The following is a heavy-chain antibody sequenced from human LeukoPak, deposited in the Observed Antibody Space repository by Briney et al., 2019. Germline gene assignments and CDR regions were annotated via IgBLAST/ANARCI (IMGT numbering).Heavy chain of an antibody. Sequence: SSETLSLTCTVSGGSISSSSYYWGWIRQPPGKGLEWIGSIYYSGSTYYNPSLKSRVTISVDTSKNQFSLKLSSVTAADTAVYYCARHRAAYYDFWTPFDYWGQGTLVTVSS. V-gene: IGHV4-39*01. CDR3: ARHRAAYYDFWTPFDY. CDR1: GGSISSSSYY. CDR2: IYYSGST. J-gene: IGHJ4*02. D-gene: IGHD3-3*01.